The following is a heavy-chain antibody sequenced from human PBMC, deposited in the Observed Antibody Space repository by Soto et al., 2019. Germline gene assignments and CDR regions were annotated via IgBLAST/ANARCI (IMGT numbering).Heavy chain of an antibody. CDR1: GGSISTYY. D-gene: IGHD6-19*01. Sequence: VQLSESGPGLVRPSGTLSLTCSVSGGSISTYYWSWIRQPPGKGLEWIGYTHCSGATSYHPSLGSRVTLSVDTSRNQLSLTLNSVTAADTAVYYCAREYSSFEYWGQGIQVTVSS. CDR3: AREYSSFEY. V-gene: IGHV4-59*01. J-gene: IGHJ4*02. CDR2: THCSGAT.